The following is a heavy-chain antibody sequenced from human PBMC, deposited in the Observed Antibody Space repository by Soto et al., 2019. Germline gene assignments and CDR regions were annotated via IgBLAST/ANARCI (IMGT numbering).Heavy chain of an antibody. CDR2: ISSSSSYI. Sequence: GGSLRLSCAASGFTFSSYSMNWVRQAPGKGLEWVSSISSSSSYIYYADSVKGRFTISRDNAKNSLYLQMNSLRAEGTAVYYCARDGATRGSSWFWGQGTLVTVSS. V-gene: IGHV3-21*01. D-gene: IGHD6-13*01. J-gene: IGHJ4*02. CDR3: ARDGATRGSSWF. CDR1: GFTFSSYS.